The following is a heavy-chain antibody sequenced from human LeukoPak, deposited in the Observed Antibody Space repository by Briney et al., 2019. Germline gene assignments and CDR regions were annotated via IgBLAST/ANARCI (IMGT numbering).Heavy chain of an antibody. CDR2: ISSSSTTI. V-gene: IGHV3-48*01. CDR1: EFTFSSYS. D-gene: IGHD2-21*02. Sequence: GGSLRLSCAASEFTFSSYSMNWVRQAPGKGLEWVSYISSSSTTIYYADSVKGRFTISRDNAKNSLYPQMNSLRAEDTAVYYCAVWDCGDDCQNYRGQGTLVTVSS. CDR3: AVWDCGDDCQNY. J-gene: IGHJ4*02.